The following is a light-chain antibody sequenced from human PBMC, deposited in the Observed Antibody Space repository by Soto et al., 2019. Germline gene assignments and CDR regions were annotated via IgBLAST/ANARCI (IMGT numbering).Light chain of an antibody. V-gene: IGKV1-39*01. CDR3: QRSYSIPFT. CDR2: GAS. Sequence: DIPMTQSPSSLSASVGDRVTISCRASQSINAFLTWYQQKPGEAPRLLIYGASNLQGGVPSRFSGSGSGTDFTLTISSLQPEDFALCYCQRSYSIPFTFGQGPKLEIK. CDR1: QSINAF. J-gene: IGKJ2*01.